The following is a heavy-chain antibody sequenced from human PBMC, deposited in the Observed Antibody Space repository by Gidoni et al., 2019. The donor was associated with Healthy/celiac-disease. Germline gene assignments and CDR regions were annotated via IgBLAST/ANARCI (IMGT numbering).Heavy chain of an antibody. D-gene: IGHD7-27*01. J-gene: IGHJ6*02. CDR2: IPSDGSST. V-gene: IGHV3-74*01. Sequence: EVQLVESGGGLVQTGVSMSLSCAASGCTFSSYWMHWVRQAPGKGLVWASRIPSDGSSTSDADSVKGRFTTSRDNAKTTLYLQMNSLRAEDTAVYYCARDLGKYGMDVWGQGTTVTVSS. CDR3: ARDLGKYGMDV. CDR1: GCTFSSYW.